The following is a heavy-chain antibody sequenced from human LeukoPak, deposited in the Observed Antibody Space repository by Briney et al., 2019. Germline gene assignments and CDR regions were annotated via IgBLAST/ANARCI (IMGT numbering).Heavy chain of an antibody. D-gene: IGHD3-22*01. Sequence: GRSLRLSCAASGSTFSSSAMHWVRQAPDKGLEWVAVISYDGSNKYYADSVKGRFTISRDNSKNTLYLQMNSLRAEDTAVYYCAKDRHYYDSSGYRDWGQGTLVTVSS. J-gene: IGHJ4*02. CDR1: GSTFSSSA. CDR2: ISYDGSNK. V-gene: IGHV3-30-3*01. CDR3: AKDRHYYDSSGYRD.